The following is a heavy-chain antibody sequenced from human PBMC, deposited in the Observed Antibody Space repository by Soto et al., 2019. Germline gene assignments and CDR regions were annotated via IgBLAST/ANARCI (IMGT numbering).Heavy chain of an antibody. CDR3: ARDLWSILVSHSGSHGY. J-gene: IGHJ4*02. V-gene: IGHV1-3*01. CDR1: GYTVTSFA. Sequence: ASVKVSCKASGYTVTSFAVYWVRQAPGQRLEWMGWINAGNGNTKYSQKFQGRVTITRDTSASTAYMELSSLRSEDTAVYYCARDLWSILVSHSGSHGYWGQGTQVTVSS. CDR2: INAGNGNT. D-gene: IGHD2-2*01.